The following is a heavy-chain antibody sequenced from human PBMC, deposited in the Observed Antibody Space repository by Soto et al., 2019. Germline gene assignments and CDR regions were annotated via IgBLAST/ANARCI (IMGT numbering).Heavy chain of an antibody. CDR2: ISGSGGST. D-gene: IGHD3-9*01. V-gene: IGHV3-23*01. J-gene: IGHJ4*02. CDR3: AKVPYYDILYQFDY. CDR1: GFTFSSYA. Sequence: GGSLRLSCAASGFTFSSYAMSWVRQAPGKGLEWVSAISGSGGSTYYADSVKGRFTISRDNSKNTLYLQMNSLRAEDTAVYYCAKVPYYDILYQFDYWGQGTLVTVPQ.